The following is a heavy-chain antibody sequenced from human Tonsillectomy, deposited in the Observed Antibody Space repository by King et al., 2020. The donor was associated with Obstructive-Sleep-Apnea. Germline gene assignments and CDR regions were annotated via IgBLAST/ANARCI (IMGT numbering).Heavy chain of an antibody. J-gene: IGHJ4*02. Sequence: QGQLVQSGAEVKKPGSSVRVSCKASGGTLSRYSISWVRQAPGQGLEWMGSITLLLGVTKYAQKFQGRVTITADKSTSTAYLELSTLTSSDTAVYYCARDPIRDGRVPGRYFDYWGQGSQVTVSS. V-gene: IGHV1-69*04. D-gene: IGHD5-24*01. CDR2: ITLLLGVT. CDR3: ARDPIRDGRVPGRYFDY. CDR1: GGTLSRYS.